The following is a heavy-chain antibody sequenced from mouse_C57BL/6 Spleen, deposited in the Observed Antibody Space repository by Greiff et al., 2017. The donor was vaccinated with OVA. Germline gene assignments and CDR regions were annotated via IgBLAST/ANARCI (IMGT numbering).Heavy chain of an antibody. Sequence: VQLQQPGAELVKPGASVKLSCKASGYTFTSYWMQWVKQRPGQGLAWIGEIDPSDSYTNFNQKFKGKATLTVDTSSSTAYMQHSSLTSEDSAVYYCERGNYEDYWGQGTTLTVSS. J-gene: IGHJ2*01. V-gene: IGHV1-50*01. CDR2: IDPSDSYT. CDR1: GYTFTSYW. D-gene: IGHD2-4*01. CDR3: ERGNYEDY.